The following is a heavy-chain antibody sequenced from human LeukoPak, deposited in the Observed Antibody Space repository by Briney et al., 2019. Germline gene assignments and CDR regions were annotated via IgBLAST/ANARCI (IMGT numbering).Heavy chain of an antibody. D-gene: IGHD2-2*01. V-gene: IGHV4-34*01. J-gene: IGHJ2*01. Sequence: SETLSLTCAVYGGSFSGYYWSWIRQPPGKGLEWIGEINHSGSTNYNPSLKSRVTISVDTSKNQFSLKLSSVTAADTAVYYCARDRKVVPAAIRHWYFDLWGVAPWSLSPQ. CDR1: GGSFSGYY. CDR2: INHSGST. CDR3: ARDRKVVPAAIRHWYFDL.